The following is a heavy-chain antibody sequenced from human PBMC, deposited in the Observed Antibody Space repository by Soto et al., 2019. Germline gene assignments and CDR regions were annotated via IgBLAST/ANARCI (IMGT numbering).Heavy chain of an antibody. D-gene: IGHD7-27*01. CDR3: AKAWGIDY. Sequence: GGSLRLSCAASGFTFSSYWMHWVRQAPGKGLVWVSHINSDGSSTTYADSVKGRFTISRDNAKNTLYLQMNSLIVEDTAIYYCAKAWGIDYWGQGTLVTVSS. V-gene: IGHV3-74*01. CDR2: INSDGSST. J-gene: IGHJ4*02. CDR1: GFTFSSYW.